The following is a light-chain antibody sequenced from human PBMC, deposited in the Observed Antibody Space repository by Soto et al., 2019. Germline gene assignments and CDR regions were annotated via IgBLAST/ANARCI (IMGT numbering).Light chain of an antibody. CDR2: DAS. J-gene: IGKJ4*01. CDR1: QSISSA. CDR3: QQRSDWLT. Sequence: EIVLPQSPAPLSLSPGDRAILSCRASQSISSALAWYQQKPGQAPRLLIYDASDRATGIPARFSGSRSGTDFTLTISSLEPEDVAVYYCQQRSDWLTFGGGTRVEIK. V-gene: IGKV3-11*01.